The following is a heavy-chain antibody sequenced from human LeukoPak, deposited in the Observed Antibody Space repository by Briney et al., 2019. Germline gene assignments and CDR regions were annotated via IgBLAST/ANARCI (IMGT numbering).Heavy chain of an antibody. V-gene: IGHV1-69*06. CDR1: GGTFSSYA. CDR2: IIPIFGTA. D-gene: IGHD6-13*01. CDR3: ARDAPAAAGSVSPPSYY. J-gene: IGHJ4*02. Sequence: GASVKVSCKASGGTFSSYAISWVRQAPGQGLEWMGGIIPIFGTANYAQKFQGRVTITADKSTSTAYMELSSLRSEDTAVYYCARDAPAAAGSVSPPSYYWGQGTLVTVSS.